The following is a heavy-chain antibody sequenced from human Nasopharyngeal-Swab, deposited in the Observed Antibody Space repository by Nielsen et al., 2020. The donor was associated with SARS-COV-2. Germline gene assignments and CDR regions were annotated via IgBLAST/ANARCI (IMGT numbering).Heavy chain of an antibody. CDR1: GYTFTSYD. V-gene: IGHV1-8*01. CDR3: ARTFYDFWSGYCYGMDV. D-gene: IGHD3-3*01. Sequence: ASVKVSCKASGYTFTSYDINWVRQATGQGLEWMGWMNPNSGNTGYAQKFQGRVTMTRNTSISTAYMELSSLRSEDTAVYYCARTFYDFWSGYCYGMDVWGQGTTVTVSS. J-gene: IGHJ6*02. CDR2: MNPNSGNT.